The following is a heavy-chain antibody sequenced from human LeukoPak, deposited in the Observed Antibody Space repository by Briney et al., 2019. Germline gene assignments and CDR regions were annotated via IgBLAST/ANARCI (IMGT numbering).Heavy chain of an antibody. CDR2: IYASGST. Sequence: SQTLSLTCTVSGGSISSGSYYWSCIRQPAGKGLEWIGRIYASGSTNYNPSLKSRVTISVDTSKNQFSLKLSSVTAADTAVYYCARKGDVWGKGTTVTVSS. V-gene: IGHV4-61*02. J-gene: IGHJ6*04. CDR1: GGSISSGSYY. CDR3: ARKGDV.